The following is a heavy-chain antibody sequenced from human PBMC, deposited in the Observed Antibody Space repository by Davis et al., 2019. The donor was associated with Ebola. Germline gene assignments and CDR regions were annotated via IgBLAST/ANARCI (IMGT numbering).Heavy chain of an antibody. Sequence: AASVKVSCKASGYTFTSYYMHWVRQAPGQGLEWMGIINPSGGSTSYAQKFQGRVTMTRDTSTSTVYMELSSLRSEDTAVYYCARDYYDSSGYWVYYYGMDVWGQGTTVTVSS. CDR1: GYTFTSYY. D-gene: IGHD3-22*01. J-gene: IGHJ6*02. V-gene: IGHV1-46*01. CDR3: ARDYYDSSGYWVYYYGMDV. CDR2: INPSGGST.